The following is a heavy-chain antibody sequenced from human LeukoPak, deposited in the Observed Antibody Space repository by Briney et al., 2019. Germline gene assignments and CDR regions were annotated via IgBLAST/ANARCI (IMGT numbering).Heavy chain of an antibody. CDR3: ARSGYYYDSSGSSS. J-gene: IGHJ5*02. V-gene: IGHV3-66*01. Sequence: GGSLRLSCAASGFTFSSYWMSWMRQAPGKGLEWVSSISGVGSTSYADSVKGRFTISRDNSRSTLYLHMDSLRPEDTAVYYCARSGYYYDSSGSSSWGQGTLVTVSS. CDR1: GFTFSSYW. CDR2: ISGVGST. D-gene: IGHD3-22*01.